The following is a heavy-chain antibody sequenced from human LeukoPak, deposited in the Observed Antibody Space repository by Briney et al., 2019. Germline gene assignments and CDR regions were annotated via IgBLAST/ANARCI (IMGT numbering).Heavy chain of an antibody. Sequence: SETLSLTCAVSGGSISSGGYSWSWIRQPPGKGLEWIGYIYHSGSTYYNPSLKSRVTISVDRSKNQFSLKLSSVTAADTAVYYCARGDIVVVDPYFDYWGQGTLVTVSS. J-gene: IGHJ4*02. V-gene: IGHV4-30-2*01. D-gene: IGHD2-15*01. CDR3: ARGDIVVVDPYFDY. CDR2: IYHSGST. CDR1: GGSISSGGYS.